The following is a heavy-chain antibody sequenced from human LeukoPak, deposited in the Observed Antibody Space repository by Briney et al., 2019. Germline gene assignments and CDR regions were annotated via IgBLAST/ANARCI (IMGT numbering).Heavy chain of an antibody. D-gene: IGHD3-10*01. CDR2: IYSGGST. CDR1: GFTVSSNY. J-gene: IGHJ4*02. CDR3: ATDGARVRGDIEFDY. Sequence: PGGSLRLSCAASGFTVSSNYMSWVRQAPGKGLEWVSVIYSGGSTYYADSVKGGFTISRDNSKNTLYLQMNSLRAEDTAVYYCATDGARVRGDIEFDYWGQGTLVTVSS. V-gene: IGHV3-66*01.